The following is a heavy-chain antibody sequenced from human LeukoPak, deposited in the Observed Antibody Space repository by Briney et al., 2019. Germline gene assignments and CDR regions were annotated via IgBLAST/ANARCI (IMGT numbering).Heavy chain of an antibody. J-gene: IGHJ5*02. CDR3: GRDLGGRGGA. CDR2: INTDGSIT. V-gene: IGHV3-74*01. CDR1: GSTFSSYW. D-gene: IGHD1-26*01. Sequence: PGGSLRLSCAASGSTFSSYWMHWVRQAPGKGLVWVSRINTDGSITDYADSVKDRFTISRDNAKDTLYLQMNSLRPEDTAVYYCGRDLGGRGGAWGQGTLVTVSS.